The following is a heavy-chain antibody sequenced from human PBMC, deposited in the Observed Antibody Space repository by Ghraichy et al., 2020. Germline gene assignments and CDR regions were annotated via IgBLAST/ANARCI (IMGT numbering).Heavy chain of an antibody. CDR3: ARVPAAPKYYYYMDV. CDR2: IYYSGST. CDR1: GGSISSSSYY. Sequence: SETLSLTCTVSGGSISSSSYYWGWIRQPPGKGLEWIGSIYYSGSTYYNPSLKSRVTISVDTSKNQFSLKLSSVTAADTAVYYCARVPAAPKYYYYMDVWGKGTTVTVSS. V-gene: IGHV4-39*01. D-gene: IGHD2-2*01. J-gene: IGHJ6*03.